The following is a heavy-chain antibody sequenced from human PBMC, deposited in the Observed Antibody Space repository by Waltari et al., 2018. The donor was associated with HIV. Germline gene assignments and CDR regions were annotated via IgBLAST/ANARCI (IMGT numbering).Heavy chain of an antibody. Sequence: DVQLLESGGCLVQPGGSLILSCAASGFTFGNFPMRWVRQAPGKGPEWVSALSGSGSTASYADYVKGRFTISRDFSNNTLFLQMNNLRAEDTAVYFCAKSMRDLRPSAFDVWGQGTMVAIS. CDR3: AKSMRDLRPSAFDV. CDR1: GFTFGNFP. J-gene: IGHJ3*01. CDR2: LSGSGSTA. D-gene: IGHD2-8*01. V-gene: IGHV3-23*01.